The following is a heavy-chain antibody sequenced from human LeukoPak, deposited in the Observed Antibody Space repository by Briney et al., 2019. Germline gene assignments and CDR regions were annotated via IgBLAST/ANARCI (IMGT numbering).Heavy chain of an antibody. CDR1: GFTFSNYW. Sequence: GGSLRLSCAASGFTFSNYWMSWVRQAPGKGLEWVANIKQDGSEKYYVDSVKGRFTISRDNAKNSLYLQMNSLRAEDTAVYYCARLSTAVAAGDYWGQGALVTVSS. CDR2: IKQDGSEK. V-gene: IGHV3-7*01. J-gene: IGHJ4*02. CDR3: ARLSTAVAAGDY. D-gene: IGHD6-19*01.